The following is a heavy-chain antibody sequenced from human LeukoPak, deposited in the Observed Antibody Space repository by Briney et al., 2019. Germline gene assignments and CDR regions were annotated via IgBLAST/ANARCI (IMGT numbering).Heavy chain of an antibody. CDR1: GFTFSSYS. V-gene: IGHV3-21*01. D-gene: IGHD6-19*01. J-gene: IGHJ4*02. CDR2: ISSSSSYI. CDR3: ARDRESSGWIDY. Sequence: GGSLRLSCAASGFTFSSYSMNWVRQAPGKGLEWVSSISSSSSYIYYADSVKGRFTISRDNAKNSLYLQMNSLRAEDTAVYYCARDRESSGWIDYWGQGTLVTVSS.